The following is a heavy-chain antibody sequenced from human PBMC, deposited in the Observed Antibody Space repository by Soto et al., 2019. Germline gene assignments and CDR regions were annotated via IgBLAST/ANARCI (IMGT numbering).Heavy chain of an antibody. D-gene: IGHD2-2*02. CDR2: IYWDDDT. CDR3: ANRGPKKYLFDF. Sequence: QSTLKESGPTLVKPTQTLTLTCTFSGFSLSAGGVGVGWIRQPPGKALECLALIYWDDDTRYRPSLKSRLTIPKDTSKNHVVLTMTNLDPMSTATYYWANRGPKKYLFDFWGPGTLVTVSS. V-gene: IGHV2-5*02. CDR1: GFSLSAGGVG. J-gene: IGHJ4*02.